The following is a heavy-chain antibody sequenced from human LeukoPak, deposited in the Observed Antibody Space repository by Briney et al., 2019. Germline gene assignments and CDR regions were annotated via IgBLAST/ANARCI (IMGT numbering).Heavy chain of an antibody. CDR1: GFRFSSSW. D-gene: IGHD5-24*01. CDR3: ARTDNLDY. Sequence: GGSLRLSCAASGFRFSSSWMHWVRQGPGKGLVWVSRISGDGSSTTYADSVQGRFTISRDNAKNTLYLQMNSLRAEDTAVYYCARTDNLDYWGQGSLVTVPS. CDR2: ISGDGSST. V-gene: IGHV3-74*01. J-gene: IGHJ4*02.